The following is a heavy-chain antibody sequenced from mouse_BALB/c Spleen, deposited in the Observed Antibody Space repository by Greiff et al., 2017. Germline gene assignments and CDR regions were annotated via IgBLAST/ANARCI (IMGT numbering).Heavy chain of an antibody. CDR2: ISYDGSN. J-gene: IGHJ2*01. V-gene: IGHV3-6*02. CDR1: GYSITSGYY. Sequence: DVKLVESGPGLVKPSQSLSLTCSVTGYSITSGYYWNWIRQFPGNKLEWMGYISYDGSNNYNPSLKNRISITRDTSKNQFFLKLNSVTTEDTATYYCARREGESHYFDYWGQGTTLTVSS. CDR3: ARREGESHYFDY.